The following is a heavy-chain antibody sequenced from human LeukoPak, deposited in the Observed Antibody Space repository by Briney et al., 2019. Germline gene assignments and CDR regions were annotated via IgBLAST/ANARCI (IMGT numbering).Heavy chain of an antibody. Sequence: GGSLRLSCAASGFTFSSYAMSWVRQAPGKGLEWVSAISGDSGSTYYTDSVKGRFTISRDNSKNTLYLQMNSLRAEDTAVYYCARAPTVLVGYCSSSSCQADYWGQGTLVTVSS. CDR2: ISGDSGST. CDR3: ARAPTVLVGYCSSSSCQADY. V-gene: IGHV3-23*01. J-gene: IGHJ4*02. D-gene: IGHD2-2*01. CDR1: GFTFSSYA.